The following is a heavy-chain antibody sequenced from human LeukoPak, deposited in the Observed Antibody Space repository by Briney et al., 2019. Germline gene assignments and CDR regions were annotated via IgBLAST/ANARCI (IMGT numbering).Heavy chain of an antibody. Sequence: SETLSLTCTVSGGSVSSGSYYWSWVRQPPGKGLEWIGYIYYSGSTNYNPSLKSRVTISVDTSKNQFSLKLSSVTAADTAVYYCARGDYDFWSGYPKKFDYWGQGTLVTVSS. CDR2: IYYSGST. CDR1: GGSVSSGSYY. D-gene: IGHD3-3*01. J-gene: IGHJ4*02. V-gene: IGHV4-61*01. CDR3: ARGDYDFWSGYPKKFDY.